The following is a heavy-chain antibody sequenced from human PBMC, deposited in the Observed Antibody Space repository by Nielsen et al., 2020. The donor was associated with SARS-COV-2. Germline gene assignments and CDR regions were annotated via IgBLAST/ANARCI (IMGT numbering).Heavy chain of an antibody. CDR2: IYYSGST. V-gene: IGHV4-59*01. D-gene: IGHD3-10*01. Sequence: GSLRLSCAVYGGSISSYYWSWIRQPPGKGLEWIGYIYYSGSTNYNPSLKSRVTISVDTSKNQFSLKLSSVTAADTAVYYCARVRTLWFGYYYGMDVWGQGTTVTVSS. J-gene: IGHJ6*02. CDR3: ARVRTLWFGYYYGMDV. CDR1: GGSISSYY.